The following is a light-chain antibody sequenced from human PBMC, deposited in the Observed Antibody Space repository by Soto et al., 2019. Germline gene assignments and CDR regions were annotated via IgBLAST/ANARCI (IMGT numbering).Light chain of an antibody. Sequence: EIVLSQSPCTLSLSTGEGATLSCRASQSVSSSYIAWYQQRPGQTPSLLIYGASTRATGIPDRFSGSGSGTHFTLTISRLEPGDFAVYYCQQFGGTTFTFGQGTRLEIK. CDR2: GAS. J-gene: IGKJ5*01. V-gene: IGKV3-20*01. CDR3: QQFGGTTFT. CDR1: QSVSSSY.